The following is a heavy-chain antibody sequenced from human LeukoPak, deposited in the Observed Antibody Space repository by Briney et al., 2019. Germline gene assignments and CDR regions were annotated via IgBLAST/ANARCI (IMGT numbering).Heavy chain of an antibody. CDR2: IGPSGVIT. D-gene: IGHD3-3*01. CDR1: GFTFSIHG. CDR3: AKVLPIYFSPSSWFDP. V-gene: IGHV3-23*01. J-gene: IGHJ5*02. Sequence: GGSLRLSCAASGFTFSIHGMNWVRQAPGKGLEWVSGIGPSGVITYYADSVKGRFTISRDNYKSTVYLQMNSLRADDTAVYYCAKVLPIYFSPSSWFDPWGQGTLVTVSS.